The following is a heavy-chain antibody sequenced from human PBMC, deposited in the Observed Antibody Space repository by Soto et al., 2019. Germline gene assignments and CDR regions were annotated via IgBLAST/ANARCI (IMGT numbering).Heavy chain of an antibody. J-gene: IGHJ4*02. CDR2: ITGSGADT. V-gene: IGHV3-23*01. D-gene: IGHD2-15*01. CDR1: GFRFGGYV. CDR3: AREDGGAPLDY. Sequence: LESGGGPVQPGGSLRLSCEAFGFRFGGYVMNWVRQAPGKGLEWVAAITGSGADTDYADSVRGRFTISRDNSTNTVSLQINSLRVEDTAVYYCAREDGGAPLDYWGQGTLVTVSS.